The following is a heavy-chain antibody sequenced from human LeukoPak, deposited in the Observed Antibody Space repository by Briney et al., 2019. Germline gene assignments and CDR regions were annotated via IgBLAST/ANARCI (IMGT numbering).Heavy chain of an antibody. CDR1: GFTFSNAW. CDR2: IKSKTDGGTT. CDR3: TPLWFGELFVDY. D-gene: IGHD3-10*01. V-gene: IGHV3-15*01. J-gene: IGHJ4*02. Sequence: GGSLRLSCAASGFTFSNAWMSWVRQAPGKGLEWVGRIKSKTDGGTTDYAAPVKGRFTISRDDSKNTLYLQMNSLKTEDTAVYYCTPLWFGELFVDYWGKGTLVTVSS.